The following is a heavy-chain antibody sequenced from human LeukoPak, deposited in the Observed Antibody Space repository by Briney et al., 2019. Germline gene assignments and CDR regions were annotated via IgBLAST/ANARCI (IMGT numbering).Heavy chain of an antibody. J-gene: IGHJ6*02. Sequence: SGGSLRLSCAASGFNVSSNYMSWVRQAPGKGLEWVSVIYSGGSTYYADSVKGRFTISRDNSKNTLYLQMNSLRAEDTAVYYCARDHGRGSYFYYYGMDVWGQGTTVTVSS. V-gene: IGHV3-53*01. CDR1: GFNVSSNY. D-gene: IGHD1-26*01. CDR2: IYSGGST. CDR3: ARDHGRGSYFYYYGMDV.